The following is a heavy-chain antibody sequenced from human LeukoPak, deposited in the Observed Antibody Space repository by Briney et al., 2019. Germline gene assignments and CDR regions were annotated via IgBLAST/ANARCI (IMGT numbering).Heavy chain of an antibody. CDR3: ARGEPAFSSGWYTYYFDY. J-gene: IGHJ4*02. V-gene: IGHV4-59*01. D-gene: IGHD6-19*01. CDR2: IYYPGST. Sequence: SETLSLTCTVSGGSISNYYWSWIRQPPGKGLEWIGYIYYPGSTNYNPSLKSRVTISVDTSKNRFSLKLSSMTAADTAVYYCARGEPAFSSGWYTYYFDYWGQGTLVTVSS. CDR1: GGSISNYY.